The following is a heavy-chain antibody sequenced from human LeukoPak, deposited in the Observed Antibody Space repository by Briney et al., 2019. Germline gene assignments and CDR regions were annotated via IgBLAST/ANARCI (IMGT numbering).Heavy chain of an antibody. CDR2: ISSSSSYI. CDR3: PRGVDGYYDSSGYYYPTNSDY. CDR1: RFTFSSYS. V-gene: IGHV3-21*01. D-gene: IGHD3-22*01. Sequence: GGSLRLSCAASRFTFSSYSMNWVRQAPGKGLEWVSSISSSSSYIYYADSVKGRFTISRDNAKNSLYLQMNSLRAEDTAVYYCPRGVDGYYDSSGYYYPTNSDYWGQGTLLTVSS. J-gene: IGHJ4*02.